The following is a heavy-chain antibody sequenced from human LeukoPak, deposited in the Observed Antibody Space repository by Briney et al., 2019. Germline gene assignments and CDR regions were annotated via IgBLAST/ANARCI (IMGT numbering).Heavy chain of an antibody. J-gene: IGHJ4*02. CDR2: IIPIFGTA. D-gene: IGHD2-8*01. CDR3: ASGAPKYCTNGVCYSDYFDY. CDR1: GGTFSSYA. V-gene: IGHV1-69*13. Sequence: SVKVSCKASGGTFSSYAISWVRQAPGQGLEWMGGIIPIFGTANYAQKFQGRVTITADESTSTAYMELSSLRSEDTTVYYCASGAPKYCTNGVCYSDYFDYWGQGTLVTVSS.